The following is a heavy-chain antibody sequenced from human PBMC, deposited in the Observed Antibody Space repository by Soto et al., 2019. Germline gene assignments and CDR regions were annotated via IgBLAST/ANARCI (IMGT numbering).Heavy chain of an antibody. D-gene: IGHD2-15*01. V-gene: IGHV5-10-1*01. Sequence: PGESLKISCKGSGYSFTSYWISWVRQMPGKGLEWMGRIDPSDSYTNYSPSFQGHVTISVDKSISTAYLQWSTLKASDTAMYYCARPDCSGGGCYLVQHWGQGTLVTVSS. CDR2: IDPSDSYT. CDR1: GYSFTSYW. J-gene: IGHJ1*01. CDR3: ARPDCSGGGCYLVQH.